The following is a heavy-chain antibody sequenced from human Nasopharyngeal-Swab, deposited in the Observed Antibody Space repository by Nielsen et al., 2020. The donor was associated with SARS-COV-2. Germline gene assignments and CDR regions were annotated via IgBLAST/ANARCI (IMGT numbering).Heavy chain of an antibody. CDR3: ARENDYADEYYFDY. Sequence: GESLKISCAASGFTFSSYGMHWVRQAPGKGLEWVAVIWYDGSNKCYADSVKGRFTISRDNSKNTLYLQMNSLRAEDTAVYYCARENDYADEYYFDYWGQGTLVTVSS. J-gene: IGHJ4*02. CDR1: GFTFSSYG. V-gene: IGHV3-33*01. D-gene: IGHD4-17*01. CDR2: IWYDGSNK.